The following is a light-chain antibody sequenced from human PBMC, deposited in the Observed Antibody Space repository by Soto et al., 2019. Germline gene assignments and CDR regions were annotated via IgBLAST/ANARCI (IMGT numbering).Light chain of an antibody. J-gene: IGLJ1*01. V-gene: IGLV2-8*01. Sequence: QSALTQPPSASGSPGQSVTISCTGTKSDIGVYDFVSWYQHHPGKAPRLIIYEVVQRPSGVPDRFSGSKSGKTASLTVSGVQAADEADYFCKSYAGSNTYVFGSGTKVTVL. CDR1: KSDIGVYDF. CDR3: KSYAGSNTYV. CDR2: EVV.